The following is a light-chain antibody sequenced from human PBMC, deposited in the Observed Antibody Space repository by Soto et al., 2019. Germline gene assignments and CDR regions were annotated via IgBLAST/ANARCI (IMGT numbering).Light chain of an antibody. CDR1: QSVSSYY. J-gene: IGKJ1*01. Sequence: EIVLAQSPGTLSLSTGERATLSCSASQSVSSYYLAWYQQKPGQAPRLLIYAASSRATGIPDRFSGGGSGTDFTLTISRLEPEDFAVYYCQQCGSSPWTFGQGTKVDIK. V-gene: IGKV3-20*01. CDR3: QQCGSSPWT. CDR2: AAS.